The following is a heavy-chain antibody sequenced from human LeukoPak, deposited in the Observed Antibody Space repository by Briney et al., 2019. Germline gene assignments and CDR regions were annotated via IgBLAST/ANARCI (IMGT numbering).Heavy chain of an antibody. J-gene: IGHJ3*02. CDR3: ASPLRYNWNFDAFDI. V-gene: IGHV4-59*01. Sequence: KTSETLSLTCTVSGGSISSYYWSWIRQPPGKGLEWIGYIYYSGSSYCNPSLESRVTISIDTSKNQFSLKLRSVTAADTAVYYCASPLRYNWNFDAFDIWGQGTMVTVSS. CDR2: IYYSGSS. D-gene: IGHD1-7*01. CDR1: GGSISSYY.